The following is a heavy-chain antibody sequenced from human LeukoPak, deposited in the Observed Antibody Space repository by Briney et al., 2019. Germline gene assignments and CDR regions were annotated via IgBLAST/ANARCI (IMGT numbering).Heavy chain of an antibody. CDR3: ARSSALEGGYGIDY. J-gene: IGHJ4*02. CDR1: GFTFSSYG. Sequence: PGGSLRLSCAASGFTFSSYGMHWVRQAPGKGLEWVAVISYDGSNKYYADSVKGRFTISRDNSKNTLYLQVNSLRAEDTAVYYCARSSALEGGYGIDYWGQGTLVTVSS. D-gene: IGHD4-17*01. V-gene: IGHV3-30*03. CDR2: ISYDGSNK.